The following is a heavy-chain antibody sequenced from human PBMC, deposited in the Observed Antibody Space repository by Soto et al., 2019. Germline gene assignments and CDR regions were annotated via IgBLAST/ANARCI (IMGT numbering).Heavy chain of an antibody. J-gene: IGHJ4*02. D-gene: IGHD3-10*01. CDR1: GFTFSGSA. Sequence: PGGSLRLSCAASGFTFSGSAMHWVRQASGKGLEWVGRIRSKANSYATAYAASVKGRFTISRDDSKNTAYLQMNSLKTEDTAVYYCTRPYYYGSGSPTPFDYWGQGTLVTVSS. CDR3: TRPYYYGSGSPTPFDY. V-gene: IGHV3-73*01. CDR2: IRSKANSYAT.